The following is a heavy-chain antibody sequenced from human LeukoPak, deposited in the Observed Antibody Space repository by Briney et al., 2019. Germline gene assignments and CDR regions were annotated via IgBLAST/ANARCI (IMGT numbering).Heavy chain of an antibody. Sequence: GGSLRLSCEASGGIISAYYMSWIRQAPGEGLEWVSYISASSGYTKYADSVKGRFTISRDNAKNSVYLQMNSLRADDTAVYYCVRDWSRNWFDPWGQGTPVTVSS. CDR3: VRDWSRNWFDP. V-gene: IGHV3-11*06. CDR1: GGIISAYY. CDR2: ISASSGYT. J-gene: IGHJ5*02.